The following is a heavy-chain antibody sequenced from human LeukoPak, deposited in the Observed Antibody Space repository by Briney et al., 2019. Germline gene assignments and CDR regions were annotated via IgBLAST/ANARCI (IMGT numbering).Heavy chain of an antibody. V-gene: IGHV1-46*01. CDR3: AREPFWSGYYNNWFDP. J-gene: IGHJ5*02. D-gene: IGHD3-3*01. Sequence: ASVKVSCKASGYTFTSYYMHWVRQAPGQGLEWMGIINPSGGSTSYAQKFQGRVTMTRDMSTSTVYMELSSLRSEDTAVYYCAREPFWSGYYNNWFDPWGQGTLVTVSS. CDR1: GYTFTSYY. CDR2: INPSGGST.